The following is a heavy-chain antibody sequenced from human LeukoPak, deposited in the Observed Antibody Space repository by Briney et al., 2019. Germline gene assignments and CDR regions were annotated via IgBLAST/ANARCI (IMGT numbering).Heavy chain of an antibody. CDR3: ASAGASSGYSPLHY. CDR2: IYHSGST. Sequence: SETLSLTCAVSGGSNSSSNWWSWVRQPPGKGLEWIGEIYHSGSTNYNPSLKSRVTISVDKSKNQFSLKLSSVTGADTAVYYCASAGASSGYSPLHYWGQGTLVTVSS. J-gene: IGHJ4*02. V-gene: IGHV4-4*02. CDR1: GGSNSSSNW. D-gene: IGHD3-22*01.